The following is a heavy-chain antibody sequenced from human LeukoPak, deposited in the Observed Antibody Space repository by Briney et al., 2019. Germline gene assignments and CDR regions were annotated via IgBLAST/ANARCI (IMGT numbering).Heavy chain of an antibody. CDR3: ARSRAVAGTSYFDY. CDR2: ISAYNGNT. D-gene: IGHD6-19*01. V-gene: IGHV1-18*01. J-gene: IGHJ4*02. CDR1: GYTFTSYG. Sequence: GASVKVSCKASGYTFTSYGISWVRQAPGQGLEWMGWISAYNGNTNYAQKLQGRVTMTTDTSTSTAYMELRSLRSDDTAVYYCARSRAVAGTSYFDYWEQGTLVTVSS.